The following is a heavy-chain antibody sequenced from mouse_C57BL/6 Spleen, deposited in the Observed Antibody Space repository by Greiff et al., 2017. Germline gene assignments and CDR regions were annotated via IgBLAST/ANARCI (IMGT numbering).Heavy chain of an antibody. J-gene: IGHJ1*03. D-gene: IGHD4-1*01. CDR2: IYPGSGNT. Sequence: VQLQQSGPELVKPGASVKISCTASGYSFTSYYIHWVKQRPGQGLEWIGWIYPGSGNTKYNEKFKGKATLTADTSSSTAYMQLSSLTSEDSAVYYCARYWDVWDVDVWGTGTTVTVSS. CDR1: GYSFTSYY. V-gene: IGHV1-66*01. CDR3: ARYWDVWDVDV.